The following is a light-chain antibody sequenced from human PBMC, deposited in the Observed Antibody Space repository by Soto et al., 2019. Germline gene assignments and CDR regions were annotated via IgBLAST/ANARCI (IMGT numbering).Light chain of an antibody. Sequence: AIQLTQSPSSLSASLGERVTITCRARQGIGSALAWYQQTPGQPPKLLIFDASTLENGVPSRFSGGGSGTDFTLTISSLEPEDFATYYCLLFNTYPQAFGGGTKVEIK. J-gene: IGKJ4*01. CDR3: LLFNTYPQA. CDR1: QGIGSA. V-gene: IGKV1-13*02. CDR2: DAS.